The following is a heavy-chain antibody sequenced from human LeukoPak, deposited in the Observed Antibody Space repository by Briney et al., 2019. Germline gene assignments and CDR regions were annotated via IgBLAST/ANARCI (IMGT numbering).Heavy chain of an antibody. CDR3: ARIAARRRVDMDV. J-gene: IGHJ6*03. V-gene: IGHV3-7*01. D-gene: IGHD6-6*01. Sequence: GGSLRLSCAASGFTFSSYWMSWVRQAPGKGLEWVASIKQDGSEKYYVDSVKGRFTISRDNAKNSLYLQMNSLRAEDTAVYYCARIAARRRVDMDVWGKGTTVTVSS. CDR2: IKQDGSEK. CDR1: GFTFSSYW.